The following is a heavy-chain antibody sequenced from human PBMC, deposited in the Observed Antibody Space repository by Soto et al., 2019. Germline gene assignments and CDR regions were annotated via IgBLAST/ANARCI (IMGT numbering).Heavy chain of an antibody. CDR3: AGSIVVVTALEY. CDR1: GYTFTSYA. D-gene: IGHD2-21*02. Sequence: QVQLVQSGAEEKKPGASVKVSCKASGYTFTSYAMHWVRQAPGQRLEWMGWINAGNGNTKYSQKFRGRGTNTRDTPASTAYMELSSLRAEDTAVYYCAGSIVVVTALEYWCQGTLVTVSS. CDR2: INAGNGNT. V-gene: IGHV1-3*05. J-gene: IGHJ4*02.